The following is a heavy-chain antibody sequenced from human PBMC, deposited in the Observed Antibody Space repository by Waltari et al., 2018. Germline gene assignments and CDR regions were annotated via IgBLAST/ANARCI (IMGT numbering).Heavy chain of an antibody. CDR3: ARKDYYDSSGYPTRRRNAFDI. CDR1: GGSFSGYY. D-gene: IGHD3-22*01. V-gene: IGHV4-34*01. Sequence: QVQLQQWGAGLLKPSETLSLTCAVYGGSFSGYYWSWIRQPPGKGLVWIGEINHGGSTNYNPSLKSRVTISVDTSKNQFSLKLSSVTAADTAVYYCARKDYYDSSGYPTRRRNAFDIWGQGTMVTVSS. CDR2: INHGGST. J-gene: IGHJ3*02.